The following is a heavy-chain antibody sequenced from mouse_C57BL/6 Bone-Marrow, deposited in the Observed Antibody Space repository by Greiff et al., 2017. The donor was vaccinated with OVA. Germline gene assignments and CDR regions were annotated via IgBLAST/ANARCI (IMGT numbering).Heavy chain of an antibody. D-gene: IGHD2-14*01. CDR1: GYTFTSYW. CDR3: SRSMGEYDRAWFAY. V-gene: IGHV1-53*01. Sequence: VQLQQPGTELVKPGASVKLSCQASGYTFTSYWMHWVKQRPGQGLEWIGNINPSNGGTIYNEKFKSKATLTVDKSSSTAYMQLSSLTSEYSAVYYCSRSMGEYDRAWFAYWGQGTLVTVSA. CDR2: INPSNGGT. J-gene: IGHJ3*01.